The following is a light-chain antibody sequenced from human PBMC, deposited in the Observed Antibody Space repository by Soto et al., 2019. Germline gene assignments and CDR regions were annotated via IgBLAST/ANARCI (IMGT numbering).Light chain of an antibody. Sequence: DIQMTQSPSTLSGSVGDRFTITCRASQTISSWLAWYQQKPGKAPKLLIYKASTLKSGVPSRFSGSGSGTHFILTISNLQPEDFATYYCQQFNSLFGQGTRLEIK. CDR3: QQFNSL. CDR2: KAS. V-gene: IGKV1-5*03. CDR1: QTISSW. J-gene: IGKJ5*01.